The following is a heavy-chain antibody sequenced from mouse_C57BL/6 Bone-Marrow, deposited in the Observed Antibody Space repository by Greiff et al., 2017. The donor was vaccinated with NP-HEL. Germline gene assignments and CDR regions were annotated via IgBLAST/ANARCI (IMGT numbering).Heavy chain of an antibody. D-gene: IGHD1-1*01. Sequence: VMLVESGPGILQSSQTLSLTCSFSGFSLSASGMGVSWIRQPSGKGLEWLAHIYWDDVKRYNPFLKRRPTISEDTSRNQVFIKITSVDTADTATYYCARRTLYYYGSGPYWYFDFWGTGTTVTVSS. CDR3: ARRTLYYYGSGPYWYFDF. CDR1: GFSLSASGMG. V-gene: IGHV8-12*01. J-gene: IGHJ1*03. CDR2: IYWDDVK.